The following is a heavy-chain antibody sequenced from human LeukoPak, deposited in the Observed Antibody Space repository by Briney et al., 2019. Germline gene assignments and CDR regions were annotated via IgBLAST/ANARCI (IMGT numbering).Heavy chain of an antibody. Sequence: GGSLRLSCAASGFTFSSYGMHWVRLAPGKGLEWVAVIWYDGSNKYYADSVKGRFTISRDNSKNTLYLQMNSLRAEDTAVYYCARKYGSGSPLDYWGQGTLVTVSS. D-gene: IGHD3-10*01. CDR2: IWYDGSNK. V-gene: IGHV3-33*01. CDR3: ARKYGSGSPLDY. J-gene: IGHJ4*02. CDR1: GFTFSSYG.